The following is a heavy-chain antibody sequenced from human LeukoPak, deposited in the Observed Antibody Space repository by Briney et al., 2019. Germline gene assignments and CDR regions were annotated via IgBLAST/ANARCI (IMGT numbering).Heavy chain of an antibody. CDR3: AKADTVTTTVDYYYYGMDV. CDR1: GFTFSSYS. D-gene: IGHD4-11*01. Sequence: GGSLRLSCAASGFTFSSYSMNWVRQAPGKGLEWVSTISGSGGYTYYADSVKGRFTISRDNSKNTLSLQMNSLRAEDTAVYYCAKADTVTTTVDYYYYGMDVWGQGTTVTVSS. J-gene: IGHJ6*02. CDR2: ISGSGGYT. V-gene: IGHV3-23*01.